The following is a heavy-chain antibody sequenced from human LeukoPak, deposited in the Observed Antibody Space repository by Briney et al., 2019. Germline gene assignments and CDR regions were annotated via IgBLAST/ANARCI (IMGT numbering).Heavy chain of an antibody. CDR3: AKDWGYGSGTYFTG. J-gene: IGHJ4*02. D-gene: IGHD3-10*01. CDR2: ILFDGSNK. V-gene: IGHV3-30*04. CDR1: GFTFCSYS. Sequence: GGSLRLSCLASGFTFCSYSMHWVRQAPGKGLEWVAVILFDGSNKYYTDSVKGRFTISRDNSKNTLFLQMNTLSAEDTGVYYCAKDWGYGSGTYFTGWGQGTLVTVSS.